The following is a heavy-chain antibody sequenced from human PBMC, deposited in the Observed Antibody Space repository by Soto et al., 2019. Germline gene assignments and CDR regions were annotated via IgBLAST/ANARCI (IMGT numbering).Heavy chain of an antibody. CDR2: IKQDGSEK. D-gene: IGHD2-15*01. V-gene: IGHV3-7*01. CDR3: ARIGYASSSLDY. CDR1: GFTFSSYG. Sequence: GGSLRLSCAASGFTFSSYGMHWVRQAPGKGPEWVANIKQDGSEKDYVDSLKGRFTISRDNAKKLVYLQMNSLRAEDTAVYYCARIGYASSSLDYWGRGTLVTVSS. J-gene: IGHJ4*02.